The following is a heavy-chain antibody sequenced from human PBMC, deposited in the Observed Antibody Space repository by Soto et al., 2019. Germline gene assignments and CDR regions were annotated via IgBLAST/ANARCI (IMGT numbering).Heavy chain of an antibody. CDR3: ARGDSSGWYFDY. Sequence: ASVKVSCKASGYTFTTYQIHWVRQAPGQGLEWWGTINPSDGSTTYAQRFQGRVTMTRDTSTTTVFLELSSLRSEDTALYYCARGDSSGWYFDYWGQGIKVTVSS. CDR2: INPSDGST. J-gene: IGHJ4*02. CDR1: GYTFTTYQ. V-gene: IGHV1-46*01. D-gene: IGHD6-19*01.